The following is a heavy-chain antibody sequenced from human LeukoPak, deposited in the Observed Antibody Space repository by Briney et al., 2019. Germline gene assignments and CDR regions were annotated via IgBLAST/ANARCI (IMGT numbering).Heavy chain of an antibody. Sequence: ASVKVSCKASGGTFSSYTISWVRQAPGQGLEWMGRIIPNLGIANYAQKFQGRVTITADKSTSTAYMELSSLRSEDTAVYYCAGELLSDQYYYYYYYMDVWGKGTTVTVSS. CDR1: GGTFSSYT. CDR2: IIPNLGIA. V-gene: IGHV1-69*02. J-gene: IGHJ6*03. CDR3: AGELLSDQYYYYYYYMDV. D-gene: IGHD2-2*01.